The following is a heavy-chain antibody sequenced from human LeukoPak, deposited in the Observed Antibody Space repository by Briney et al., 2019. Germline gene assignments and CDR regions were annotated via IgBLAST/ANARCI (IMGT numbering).Heavy chain of an antibody. D-gene: IGHD6-13*01. J-gene: IGHJ6*02. CDR2: IYYSGST. Sequence: PSETLSLTCTVSGGSISSYYWSWIRQPPGKGLGWIGYIYYSGSTNYNPSLKSRVTISVDTSKNQFSLKLSSVTAADTAVYYCARRARIAAAGTYYYYYGMDVWGQGTTVTVSS. V-gene: IGHV4-59*08. CDR1: GGSISSYY. CDR3: ARRARIAAAGTYYYYYGMDV.